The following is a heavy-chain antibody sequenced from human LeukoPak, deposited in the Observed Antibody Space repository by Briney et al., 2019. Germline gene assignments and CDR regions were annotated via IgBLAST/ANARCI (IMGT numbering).Heavy chain of an antibody. CDR2: IIPIFGTA. V-gene: IGHV1-69*13. CDR1: GGTFSSYA. D-gene: IGHD2-21*02. Sequence: SVKVSCKASGGTFSSYAISWVRQAPGQGLEWMGGIIPIFGTANYAQKFQGRVTITADESTSTAYMELSSLRSEDTAVYYCAKGAGDRWAEIYYYGLDVWGQGTTVTVSS. CDR3: AKGAGDRWAEIYYYGLDV. J-gene: IGHJ6*02.